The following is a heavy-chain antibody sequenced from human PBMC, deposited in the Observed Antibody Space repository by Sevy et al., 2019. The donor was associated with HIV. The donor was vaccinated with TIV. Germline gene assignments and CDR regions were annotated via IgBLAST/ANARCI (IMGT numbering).Heavy chain of an antibody. J-gene: IGHJ3*01. V-gene: IGHV1-18*01. D-gene: IGHD6-25*01. CDR3: ARVHSGDDAFDF. CDR1: GYTFTSYG. CDR2: ISAYNGNT. Sequence: ASVKVSCKASGYTFTSYGISWVRQAPGQGLEWMGWISAYNGNTNYAQKLQGRVTMTKDTSTSTAYMGLRSLRSDDTAVYYCARVHSGDDAFDFWGQGTMVTVSS.